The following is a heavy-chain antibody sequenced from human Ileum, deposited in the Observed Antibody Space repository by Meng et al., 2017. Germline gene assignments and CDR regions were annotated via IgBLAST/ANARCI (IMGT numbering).Heavy chain of an antibody. CDR1: GFSLTSSGVA. CDR2: IYGNDDK. Sequence: SGPTLVKPTETLTLTCTFSGFSLTSSGVAVGWIRQPPGKALEWLTLIYGNDDKRYSPSLKSRLAVTKDTSKNQVVLTMTNVDPVDTATYFCAHREFYTYDTWGPGMLVTVSS. CDR3: AHREFYTYDT. D-gene: IGHD2-2*02. V-gene: IGHV2-5*01. J-gene: IGHJ5*01.